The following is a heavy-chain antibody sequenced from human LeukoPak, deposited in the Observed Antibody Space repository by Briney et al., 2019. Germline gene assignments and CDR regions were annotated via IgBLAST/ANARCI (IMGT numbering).Heavy chain of an antibody. CDR3: ARGNILTGYCFDF. D-gene: IGHD3-9*01. CDR2: IHYTGAT. CDR1: GGSITGYY. Sequence: SETLSLTCAVYGGSITGYYWSWIRQTPGWGLEWVGEIHYTGATSYNPSLKSRATISTDTSKNQFSLRLSSVTAADTAVYYCARGNILTGYCFDFWSQEALVTVSS. V-gene: IGHV4-34*01. J-gene: IGHJ4*02.